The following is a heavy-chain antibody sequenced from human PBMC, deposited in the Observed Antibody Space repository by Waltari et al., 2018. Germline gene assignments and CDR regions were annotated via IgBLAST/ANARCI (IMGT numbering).Heavy chain of an antibody. V-gene: IGHV1-2*02. J-gene: IGHJ4*02. Sequence: QVQLVQSGAEVKKPGASVKVSCKASGYTFTGYYMHWVRQAPGQGLEWMGWINPNSGGTNYAQKFQGRVTMTRDTSISTAYMELSRLRSDDTAVYYCARDLNYDSSGYYYGDYWGQGTLVTVSS. D-gene: IGHD3-22*01. CDR3: ARDLNYDSSGYYYGDY. CDR2: INPNSGGT. CDR1: GYTFTGYY.